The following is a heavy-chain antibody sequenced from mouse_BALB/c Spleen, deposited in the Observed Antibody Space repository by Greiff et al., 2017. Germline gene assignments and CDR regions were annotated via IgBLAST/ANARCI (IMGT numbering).Heavy chain of an antibody. D-gene: IGHD2-4*01. J-gene: IGHJ3*01. Sequence: EVKLMESGGGLVQPGGSRKLSCAASGFTFSSFGMHWVRQAPEKGLEWVAYISSGSSTIYYADTVKGRFTISRDNPKNTLFLQMTSLRSEDTAMYYCAREDYDYGAWFAYWGQGTLVTVSA. CDR2: ISSGSSTI. CDR3: AREDYDYGAWFAY. V-gene: IGHV5-17*02. CDR1: GFTFSSFG.